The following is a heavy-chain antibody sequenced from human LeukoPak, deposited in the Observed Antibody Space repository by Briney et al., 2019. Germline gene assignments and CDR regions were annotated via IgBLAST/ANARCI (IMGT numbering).Heavy chain of an antibody. CDR1: GGYIRSYY. CDR3: ARVFDYYYMDV. V-gene: IGHV4-59*12. D-gene: IGHD3-9*01. CDR2: IYYSGST. Sequence: PSETLSLTCTVSGGYIRSYYWSWIRQPPGKGLEWIGYIYYSGSTNYNPSLKSRVTISVDTSKNQFPLKLSSVTAADTAVYYCARVFDYYYMDVWGKGTTVTVSS. J-gene: IGHJ6*03.